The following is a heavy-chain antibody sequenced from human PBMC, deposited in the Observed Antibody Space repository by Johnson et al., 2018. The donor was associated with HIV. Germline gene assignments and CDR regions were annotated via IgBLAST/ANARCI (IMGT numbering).Heavy chain of an antibody. J-gene: IGHJ3*02. CDR1: GFTFSIYA. CDR2: ISYDGSNK. CDR3: AREYYYDSSGTPVFDI. Sequence: QVQLVESGGGVVQPGRSLRLSCAASGFTFSIYAMHWVRQAPGKGLEWVAVISYDGSNKYYADSVKGRFTISRDNSKNTLYLQMNSLRAEDTAMYYCAREYYYDSSGTPVFDIWGQGTMVTVSS. V-gene: IGHV3-30-3*01. D-gene: IGHD3-22*01.